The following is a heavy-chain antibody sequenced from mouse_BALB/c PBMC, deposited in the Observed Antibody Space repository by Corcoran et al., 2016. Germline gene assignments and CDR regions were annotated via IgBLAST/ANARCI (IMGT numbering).Heavy chain of an antibody. J-gene: IGHJ2*01. Sequence: DVQLQESGPGLVKPSQSLSLTCSVTGYSITSGYYWNWIRQFPGNKLEWRGYISYDGSNNYNPSLKNRISITRDTSKNQFFLKLNSVTTEDTATYYCATLLRPFDYWGQGTTLTVSS. CDR2: ISYDGSN. CDR3: ATLLRPFDY. V-gene: IGHV3-6*02. CDR1: GYSITSGYY. D-gene: IGHD1-2*01.